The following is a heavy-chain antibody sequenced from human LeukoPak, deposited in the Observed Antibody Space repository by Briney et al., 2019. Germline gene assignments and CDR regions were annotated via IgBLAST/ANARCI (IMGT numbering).Heavy chain of an antibody. V-gene: IGHV1-18*01. Sequence: GASVKVSCKASGYTFTSYSISGVRQAPGQGLEWMGWISAYNGNTNYAQKLQGRVTITTDTSTSTAYMELRSLRSDATAVYYCARLQSSGRAYYYYYMDVWGKGTTVTVSS. J-gene: IGHJ6*03. CDR2: ISAYNGNT. D-gene: IGHD6-19*01. CDR3: ARLQSSGRAYYYYYMDV. CDR1: GYTFTSYS.